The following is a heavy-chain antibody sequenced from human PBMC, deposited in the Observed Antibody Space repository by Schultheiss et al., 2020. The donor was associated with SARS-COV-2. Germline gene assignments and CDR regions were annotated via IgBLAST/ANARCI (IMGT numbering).Heavy chain of an antibody. D-gene: IGHD1-26*01. CDR1: GGSFSGYY. CDR3: ARVRGSSEFDY. CDR2: INHNVST. V-gene: IGHV4-34*01. J-gene: IGHJ4*02. Sequence: SETLSLTCAVYGGSFSGYYWSWIRQPPGKGLEWIGEINHNVSTNYNPSLKSRVTISVDTSKNQFSLGLSSVTAADTAVYYCARVRGSSEFDYWGRGTLVTVSS.